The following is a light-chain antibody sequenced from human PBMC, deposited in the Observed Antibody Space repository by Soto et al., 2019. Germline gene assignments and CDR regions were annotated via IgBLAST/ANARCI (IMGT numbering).Light chain of an antibody. J-gene: IGKJ1*01. V-gene: IGKV1-5*03. Sequence: DIQMTQSPSTVSASVGDRVTITCRASQSITDWLAWYQQKPGKAPKFLIYKASNLEGGVPSRFSGSGSGTEFTLTISSVQPDDFATYYCQYWDDYSWTFGQGTKVEIK. CDR2: KAS. CDR3: QYWDDYSWT. CDR1: QSITDW.